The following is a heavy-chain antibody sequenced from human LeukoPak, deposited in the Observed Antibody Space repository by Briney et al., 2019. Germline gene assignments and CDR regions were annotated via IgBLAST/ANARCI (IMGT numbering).Heavy chain of an antibody. CDR1: GFTFSNYA. V-gene: IGHV3-23*01. CDR2: ISGSGDAT. D-gene: IGHD3-3*01. J-gene: IGHJ5*02. CDR3: AKDPFNYDYSNWFDP. Sequence: GGSLRLSCAVSGFTFSNYAMSWVRQAPGKGLEWVSAISGSGDATYYADSVKGRFTISRDNSRNTLYLQMNSLRDEDTALYYCAKDPFNYDYSNWFDPWGQGTLVTVSS.